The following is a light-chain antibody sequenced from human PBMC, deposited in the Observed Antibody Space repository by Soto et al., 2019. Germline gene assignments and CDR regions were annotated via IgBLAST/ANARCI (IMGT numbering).Light chain of an antibody. CDR3: QQRSTRPPRLT. V-gene: IGKV3-11*01. CDR1: QSVSTY. J-gene: IGKJ4*01. Sequence: EIVLTQSPATLSLSPGERATLSCRASQSVSTYLAWYQQKPGQAPRLLIYDASTRAPTIPARFSGSGSGTEVSLTIPSLESEAFAVYYFQQRSTRPPRLTFGAGTKVESK. CDR2: DAS.